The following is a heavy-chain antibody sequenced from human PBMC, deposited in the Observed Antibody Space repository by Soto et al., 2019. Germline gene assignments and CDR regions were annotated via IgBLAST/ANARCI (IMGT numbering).Heavy chain of an antibody. V-gene: IGHV5-51*01. D-gene: IGHD3-22*01. J-gene: IGHJ6*02. CDR3: AGRGTYYDSSGANDYYYGMDV. CDR2: IYPGDSDT. Sequence: PGESLKISCKGSGYSFTSYWIGWVRQMPWKGLEWMGIIYPGDSDTRYSPSFQGQVTISADKSISTAYLQWSSLKASDTAMYYCAGRGTYYDSSGANDYYYGMDVWGQGTTVTVSS. CDR1: GYSFTSYW.